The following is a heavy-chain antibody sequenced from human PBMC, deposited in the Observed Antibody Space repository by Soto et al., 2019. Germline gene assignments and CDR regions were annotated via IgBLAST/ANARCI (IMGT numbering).Heavy chain of an antibody. CDR1: GGSISSYS. D-gene: IGHD1-1*01. Sequence: PSETLSLTCSVSGGSISSYSWSWIRQPAGQGLEWIGRFLTDGRSNYNPSLEGRVSMSVDTSKHQISLKLRSVTAADTAVYYCERNVRVERDLIHFMDVWGQGTTVTVSS. V-gene: IGHV4-4*07. J-gene: IGHJ6*02. CDR2: FLTDGRS. CDR3: ERNVRVERDLIHFMDV.